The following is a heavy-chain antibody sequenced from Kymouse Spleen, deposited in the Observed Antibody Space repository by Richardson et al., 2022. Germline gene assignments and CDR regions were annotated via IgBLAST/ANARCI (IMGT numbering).Heavy chain of an antibody. CDR3: TTGDCSGGSCYSFDI. Sequence: EVQLVESGGGLVKPGGSLRLSCAASGFTFSNAWMSWVRQAPGKGLEWVGRIKSKTDGGTTDYAAPVKGRFTISRDDSKNTLYLQMNSLKTEDTAVYYCTTGDCSGGSCYSFDIWGQGTMVTVSS. CDR1: GFTFSNAW. J-gene: IGHJ3*02. CDR2: IKSKTDGGTT. V-gene: IGHV3-15*01. D-gene: IGHD2-15*01.